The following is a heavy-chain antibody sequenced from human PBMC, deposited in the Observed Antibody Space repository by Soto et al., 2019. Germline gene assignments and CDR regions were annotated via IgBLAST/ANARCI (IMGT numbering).Heavy chain of an antibody. V-gene: IGHV3-33*01. CDR3: ARDLAGIQLWPDPNYYYYYGMDG. Sequence: GGSLRLSCAASGFTFSSYGMHWVRQAPGKGLEWVAVIWYDGSNKYYADSVKGRFTISRDNSKNTLYLQMNSLRAEDTAVYYCARDLAGIQLWPDPNYYYYYGMDGWGQGITVTVSS. D-gene: IGHD5-18*01. CDR2: IWYDGSNK. J-gene: IGHJ6*02. CDR1: GFTFSSYG.